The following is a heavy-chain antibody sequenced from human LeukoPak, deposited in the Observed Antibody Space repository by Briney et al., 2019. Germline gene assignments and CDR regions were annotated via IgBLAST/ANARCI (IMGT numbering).Heavy chain of an antibody. CDR1: GYNFTTYW. CDR2: IYPGDSDT. V-gene: IGHV5-51*01. J-gene: IGHJ4*02. Sequence: GESLKISCKTSGYNFTTYWIVWVRRMPGKGLEWMGIIYPGDSDTRYSPSFQGQVTISADKSISTAYLQWSSLKASDTAMYYCARDSGSFFDYWGQGTLVTVSS. D-gene: IGHD1-26*01. CDR3: ARDSGSFFDY.